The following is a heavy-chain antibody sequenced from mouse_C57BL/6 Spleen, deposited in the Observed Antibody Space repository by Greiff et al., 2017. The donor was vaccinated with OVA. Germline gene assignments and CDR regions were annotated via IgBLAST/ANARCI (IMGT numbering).Heavy chain of an antibody. CDR3: ARNGYYPWFAY. V-gene: IGHV5-17*01. CDR1: GFTFSDYG. CDR2: LSSGSSTI. Sequence: EVQRVESGGGLVKPGGSLKLSCAASGFTFSDYGMHWVRQAPEKGLEWVAYLSSGSSTIYYAATVKGRFTISRDNAKNTLFLQMTSLRSEDTAMEYCARNGYYPWFAYWGQGTLVTVSA. J-gene: IGHJ3*01. D-gene: IGHD2-3*01.